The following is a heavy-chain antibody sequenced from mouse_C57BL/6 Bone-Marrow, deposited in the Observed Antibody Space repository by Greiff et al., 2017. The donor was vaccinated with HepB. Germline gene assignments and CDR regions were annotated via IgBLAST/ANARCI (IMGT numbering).Heavy chain of an antibody. CDR2: FYPGSGSI. D-gene: IGHD3-2*02. J-gene: IGHJ4*01. CDR3: ARHPYSSGYGYAMDY. Sequence: ESGAELVKPGASVKLSCKASGYTFTEYTIHWVKQRSGQGLEWIGWFYPGSGSIKYNEKFKEKATLTADKSSSTFYMELSRLTSEDSAVYFCARHPYSSGYGYAMDYWGQGTSVTVSS. CDR1: GYTFTEYT. V-gene: IGHV1-62-2*01.